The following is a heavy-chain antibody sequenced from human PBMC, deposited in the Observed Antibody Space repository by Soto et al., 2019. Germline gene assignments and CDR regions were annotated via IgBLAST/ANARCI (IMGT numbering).Heavy chain of an antibody. CDR1: SGSISSSSSY. CDR2: IYYSGNT. V-gene: IGHV4-39*01. CDR3: VAQDYGAKGYYFET. J-gene: IGHJ4*02. D-gene: IGHD4-17*01. Sequence: QLQLQESGPGLVKPSETLSLTCTVSSGSISSSSSYWGWIRQPPGKGLEWIGSIYYSGNTYYNPSLKSRVTISIDSSKTKFSLKLNSVTPADTAVYYFVAQDYGAKGYYFETWGQGTLVTVSS.